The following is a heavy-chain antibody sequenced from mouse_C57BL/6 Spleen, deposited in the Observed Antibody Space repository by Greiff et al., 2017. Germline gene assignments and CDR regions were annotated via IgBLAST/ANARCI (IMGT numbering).Heavy chain of an antibody. CDR1: GYTFTSYW. V-gene: IGHV1-61*01. Sequence: QVQLQQPGAELVRPGSSVKLSCKASGYTFTSYWMDWVKQRPGQGLEWIGNIYPSDSETHYNQKFKDKATLTVDKSSSTAYMQLSSLTSEDSAVYYCARETGTAWFAYWGHGTLVTVSA. D-gene: IGHD4-1*01. CDR2: IYPSDSET. CDR3: ARETGTAWFAY. J-gene: IGHJ3*01.